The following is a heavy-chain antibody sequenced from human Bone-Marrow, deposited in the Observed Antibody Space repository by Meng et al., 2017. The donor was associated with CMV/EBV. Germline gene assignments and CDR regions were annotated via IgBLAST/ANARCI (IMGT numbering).Heavy chain of an antibody. CDR2: IYYSGST. CDR1: GGSLSSSSYY. J-gene: IGHJ4*02. CDR3: ARLGRSSDLSDY. Sequence: VSGGSLSSSSYYWGWLRQPPGKGLEWIGSIYYSGSTYYNPSLKSRVTISVDTSKNQFSLKLSSVTAADTAVYYCARLGRSSDLSDYWGQGTLVTVSS. D-gene: IGHD6-6*01. V-gene: IGHV4-39*01.